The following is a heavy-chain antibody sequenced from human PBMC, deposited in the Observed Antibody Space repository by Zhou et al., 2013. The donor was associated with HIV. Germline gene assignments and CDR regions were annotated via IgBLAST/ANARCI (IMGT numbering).Heavy chain of an antibody. CDR3: ALSGSSNRVFDY. CDR1: GYTFTSYG. J-gene: IGHJ4*02. Sequence: QVQLVQSGAEVKKPGASVKVSCKASGYTFTSYGISWVRQAPGQGLEWLGWISAYSGDTNYPQKLQGRVSMTTDTSASTAYMEVRSLRSDDTAVYYCALSGSSNRVFDYWGQGTLVTVSS. V-gene: IGHV1-18*01. CDR2: ISAYSGDT. D-gene: IGHD1-26*01.